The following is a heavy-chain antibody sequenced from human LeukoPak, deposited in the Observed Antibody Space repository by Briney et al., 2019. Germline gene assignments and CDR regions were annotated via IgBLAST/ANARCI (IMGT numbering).Heavy chain of an antibody. CDR1: GGTFSSYA. J-gene: IGHJ5*02. Sequence: SVKVSCKASGGTFSSYAISWVRQAPGQGLEWMGRIIPILGIANYAQKFQGRVTITADKSTSTAFMELSSLRSEDTAVYYCARGPVVVAAMELRSDWFDPWGQGTLVTVSS. CDR2: IIPILGIA. D-gene: IGHD2-15*01. CDR3: ARGPVVVAAMELRSDWFDP. V-gene: IGHV1-69*04.